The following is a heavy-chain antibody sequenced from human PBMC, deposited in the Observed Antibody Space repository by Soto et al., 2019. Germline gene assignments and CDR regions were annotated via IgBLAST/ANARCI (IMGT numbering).Heavy chain of an antibody. J-gene: IGHJ6*02. D-gene: IGHD3-16*01. CDR2: IYYSGST. Sequence: SETLSLSCTVSGGSVSRGGYYWSWIRQHPGKGLEWIGYIYYSGSTYYNPSLKSRVTISVDTSKNQFSLKLSSVTAADTALYYCARDLGGQYYYGMDVWGQVTTVTVSS. V-gene: IGHV4-31*03. CDR1: GGSVSRGGYY. CDR3: ARDLGGQYYYGMDV.